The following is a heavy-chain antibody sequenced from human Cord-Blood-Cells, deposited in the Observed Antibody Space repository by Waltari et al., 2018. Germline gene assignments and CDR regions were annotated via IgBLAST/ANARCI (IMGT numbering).Heavy chain of an antibody. CDR2: INHSGST. CDR1: GGSFSGYY. D-gene: IGHD1-26*01. CDR3: ARGRNRSGGYGY. Sequence: QVQLQQWGAGLLKPSETLSLTCAVYGGSFSGYYWSWIRQPPGKGMEWIGEINHSGSTNYNPSLKSRVTMSVYTSKNQFSLKLSSVTAADTAVYYCARGRNRSGGYGYWGQGTLVTVSS. J-gene: IGHJ4*02. V-gene: IGHV4-34*01.